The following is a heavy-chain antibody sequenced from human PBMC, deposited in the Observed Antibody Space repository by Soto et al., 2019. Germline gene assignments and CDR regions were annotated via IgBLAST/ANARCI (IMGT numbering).Heavy chain of an antibody. V-gene: IGHV3-23*01. CDR1: GFTFSSYA. CDR2: ISGSGGST. D-gene: IGHD6-13*01. J-gene: IGHJ3*02. Sequence: EVQLLESGGGLVQPGGSLRLSCAASGFTFSSYAMSWVRQAPGKGLEWVSAISGSGGSTYYADSVKGRFTISRDNSKNTLYLQMNSLRAEDTAVYYCAKIPHSSSWYLDAFDIWGQGTMVTLSS. CDR3: AKIPHSSSWYLDAFDI.